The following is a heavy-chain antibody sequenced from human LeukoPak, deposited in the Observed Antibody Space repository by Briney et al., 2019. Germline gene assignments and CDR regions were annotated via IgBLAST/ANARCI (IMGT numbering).Heavy chain of an antibody. D-gene: IGHD3-22*01. Sequence: SGGSLRLSCAASGFTFSNYGMRWVRQATGKGLEWVAFIRYDGSNKYYGDSVKGRFTISRDNSKNTLYLQMNSLRTEDTAVYYCAKHYDSSGYYSDYWGQGTLVTVSS. V-gene: IGHV3-30*02. CDR3: AKHYDSSGYYSDY. CDR2: IRYDGSNK. CDR1: GFTFSNYG. J-gene: IGHJ4*02.